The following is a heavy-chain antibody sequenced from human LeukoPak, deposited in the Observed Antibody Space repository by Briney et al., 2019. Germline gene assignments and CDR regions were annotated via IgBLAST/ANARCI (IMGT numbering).Heavy chain of an antibody. V-gene: IGHV3-33*01. CDR2: IWYDGSNK. CDR1: GFTFSSYG. D-gene: IGHD3-3*01. J-gene: IGHJ6*02. CDR3: ARARQAIFGVAGGMDV. Sequence: GGSLRLSCAASGFTFSSYGMHWVRQAPGKGLEWVAVIWYDGSNKYYADSVKGRFTISRDNSKNTLYLQMNSLRAEDTAVYYCARARQAIFGVAGGMDVWGQGTTVAVSS.